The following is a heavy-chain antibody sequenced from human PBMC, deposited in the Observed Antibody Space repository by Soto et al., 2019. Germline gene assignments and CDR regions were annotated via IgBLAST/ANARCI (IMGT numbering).Heavy chain of an antibody. D-gene: IGHD3-16*01. CDR3: AKITFGGVTIDY. J-gene: IGHJ4*02. CDR1: GGSVSSGSYY. Sequence: SETLSLTCTVSGGSVSSGSYYWSWIRQPPGKGLEWIGYIYYSGGTNYNPSLKSRVTISVDTSKNQFSLKLSSVTAADTAVYYCAKITFGGVTIDYWGQGTLVTVYS. V-gene: IGHV4-61*01. CDR2: IYYSGGT.